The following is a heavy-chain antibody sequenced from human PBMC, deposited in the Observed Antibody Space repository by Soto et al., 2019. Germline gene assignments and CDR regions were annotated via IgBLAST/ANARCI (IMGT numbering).Heavy chain of an antibody. J-gene: IGHJ5*02. Sequence: ASVKVSCKASGYTFTSYGISWVRQAPGQGLEWMGWISAYNGNTNYAQKLQGRVTMTTDTSTSTAYMELRSLRSDDTAVYYCARVKPVLQLVPANWFDPWGQGTLVTVSS. CDR3: ARVKPVLQLVPANWFDP. CDR2: ISAYNGNT. D-gene: IGHD6-13*01. CDR1: GYTFTSYG. V-gene: IGHV1-18*01.